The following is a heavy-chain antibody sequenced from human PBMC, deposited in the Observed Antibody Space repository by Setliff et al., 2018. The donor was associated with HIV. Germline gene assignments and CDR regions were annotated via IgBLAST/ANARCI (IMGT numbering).Heavy chain of an antibody. J-gene: IGHJ4*02. CDR2: INHSGST. V-gene: IGHV4-34*01. CDR1: GGSFSDYY. Sequence: SETLSLTCAVYGGSFSDYYWSWIRQPPGKGLEWIGEINHSGSTNYNPSLKSRVTISVDTSKNQFSLKLNSVTAADTAVYFCARASRWGSIPFDYWGQGTLVTVSS. CDR3: ARASRWGSIPFDY. D-gene: IGHD2-21*01.